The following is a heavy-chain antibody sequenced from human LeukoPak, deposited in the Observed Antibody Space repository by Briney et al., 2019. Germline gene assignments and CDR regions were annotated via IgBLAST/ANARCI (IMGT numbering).Heavy chain of an antibody. V-gene: IGHV4-4*02. Sequence: PSGTLSLTCAVSGGSISSSNWWSWVRQPPGKGLEWIGEIYHSGSTNYNPSLKSRVTISVDKSKNQFPLKLSSVTAADTAVYYCARISGGSGSYYYFDYWGQGTLVTVSS. CDR1: GGSISSSNW. CDR2: IYHSGST. D-gene: IGHD1-26*01. J-gene: IGHJ4*02. CDR3: ARISGGSGSYYYFDY.